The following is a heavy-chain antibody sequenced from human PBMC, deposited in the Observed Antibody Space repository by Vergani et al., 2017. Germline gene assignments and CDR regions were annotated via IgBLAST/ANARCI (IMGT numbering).Heavy chain of an antibody. V-gene: IGHV3-64*01. CDR1: GFTFSVQA. CDR2: ITGDGYNT. Sequence: EVQLVESGGGLVQPGGSLRLSCEVSGFTFSVQAMHWVRQTPGKRLEYVSTITGDGYNTFYANSVKGRFSVSRDNSKNTLYLHMGSLRREDTAVYYCRTSGNQFDDRDYWGQGTLVTVSS. CDR3: RTSGNQFDDRDY. J-gene: IGHJ4*02. D-gene: IGHD4-23*01.